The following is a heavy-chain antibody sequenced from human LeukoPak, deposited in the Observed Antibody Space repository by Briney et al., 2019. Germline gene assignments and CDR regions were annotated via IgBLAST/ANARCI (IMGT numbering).Heavy chain of an antibody. Sequence: GASVKVSCKASGYTFTSYGISWVRQAPGQGLEWIGWISAYNGNTNCAQKLQGRVTMTRDMSTSTVYMELSSLRSEDTAVYYCARALPHRRLMDTTMNQHWFDPWGQGTLVTVSS. CDR1: GYTFTSYG. CDR3: ARALPHRRLMDTTMNQHWFDP. CDR2: ISAYNGNT. D-gene: IGHD5-18*01. V-gene: IGHV1-18*01. J-gene: IGHJ5*02.